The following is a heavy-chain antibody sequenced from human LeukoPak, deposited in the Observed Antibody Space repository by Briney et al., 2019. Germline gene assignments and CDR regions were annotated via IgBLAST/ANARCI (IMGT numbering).Heavy chain of an antibody. D-gene: IGHD2-2*02. J-gene: IGHJ6*02. Sequence: PGASLRLSCAACGFTFSSYAMSWVRQAPGKGLEWVSPISGSGGSTYYVDSVKGRFTISTDNSKNTLYLQMNSLRDEDTAVYYCAKEGVVPAAIADYYYYYGMHVWGQGTTVTVSS. CDR1: GFTFSSYA. CDR3: AKEGVVPAAIADYYYYYGMHV. V-gene: IGHV3-23*01. CDR2: ISGSGGST.